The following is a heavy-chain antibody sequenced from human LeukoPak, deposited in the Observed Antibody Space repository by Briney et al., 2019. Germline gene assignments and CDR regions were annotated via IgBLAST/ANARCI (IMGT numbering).Heavy chain of an antibody. CDR2: IIPIFGTA. J-gene: IGHJ4*02. D-gene: IGHD2-2*01. Sequence: SVKVSCKASGGTFISYAISWVRQAPGQGLEWMGGIIPIFGTANYAQKSQGRVTITTENSPSTAYMELSRRRSEDTAVYCCARVDIVVVPAALDYWGQGTLVTVSS. CDR1: GGTFISYA. CDR3: ARVDIVVVPAALDY. V-gene: IGHV1-69*05.